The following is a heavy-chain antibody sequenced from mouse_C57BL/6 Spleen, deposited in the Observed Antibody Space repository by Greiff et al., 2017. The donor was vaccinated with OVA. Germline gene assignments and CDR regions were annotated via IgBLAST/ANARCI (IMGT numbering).Heavy chain of an antibody. D-gene: IGHD2-13*01. V-gene: IGHV1-53*01. Sequence: QVQLQQPGTELVKPGASVKLSCKASGYTFTSYWMHWVKQRPGQGLEWIGNINPSNGGTNYNEKFKSKATLTVAKSSSTAYMQLSSLTSEDTAVYNCARGGETTWYFDVWGTGTTVTVSS. CDR3: ARGGETTWYFDV. CDR1: GYTFTSYW. J-gene: IGHJ1*03. CDR2: INPSNGGT.